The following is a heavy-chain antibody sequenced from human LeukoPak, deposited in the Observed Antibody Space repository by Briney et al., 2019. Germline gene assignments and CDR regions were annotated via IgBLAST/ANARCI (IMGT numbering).Heavy chain of an antibody. Sequence: PGGSLRLSCVVSGFTFTSYEMKWVRQAPGQGLEWISYISSRGATRSYADSVKGRFTISRDNDKNSLFLQMNSLRVDDTAIYYCARGGTDYGAAPMYWGQGSLVTVSS. J-gene: IGHJ4*02. V-gene: IGHV3-48*03. CDR3: ARGGTDYGAAPMY. CDR2: ISSRGATR. CDR1: GFTFTSYE. D-gene: IGHD4-17*01.